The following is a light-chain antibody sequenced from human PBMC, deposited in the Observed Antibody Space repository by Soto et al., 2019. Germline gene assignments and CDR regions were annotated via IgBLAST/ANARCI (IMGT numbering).Light chain of an antibody. J-gene: IGLJ1*01. CDR2: GNS. Sequence: QLVLTQPPSVSGAPGQRVTISCTGSSSNIGAGYDVHWYQQLPGTAPKLLIYGNSNRPSGVPDRFSGSKSGTSASLAITGLQAEDEADYYCQSYDSSDYVFGTGTKLTVL. CDR3: QSYDSSDYV. V-gene: IGLV1-40*01. CDR1: SSNIGAGYD.